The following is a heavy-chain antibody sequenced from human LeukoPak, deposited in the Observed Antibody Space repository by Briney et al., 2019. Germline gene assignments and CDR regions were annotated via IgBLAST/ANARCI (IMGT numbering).Heavy chain of an antibody. CDR1: GFTFSSYA. CDR3: AKDSGRFLEWLNYFDY. Sequence: GGSLRPSCAASGFTFSSYAMSWVRQAPGKGLEWVSAISGSGGSTYYADSVKGRFTISRDNSKNTLYLQMNSLRAEDTAVYYCAKDSGRFLEWLNYFDYWGQGTLVTVSS. V-gene: IGHV3-23*01. J-gene: IGHJ4*02. D-gene: IGHD3-3*01. CDR2: ISGSGGST.